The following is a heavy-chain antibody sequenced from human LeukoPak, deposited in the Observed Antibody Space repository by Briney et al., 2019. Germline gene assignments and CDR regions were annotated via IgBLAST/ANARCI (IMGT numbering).Heavy chain of an antibody. Sequence: PSETLSLTCTVSGGSISSSSYYWGWIRQPPGEGLEWIGSIYYSGSTYYNPSLKSRVTISVDTSKNQFSLKLSSVTAADTAVYYCARRRRTYYYDSSGYYWGQGTLVTVSS. CDR1: GGSISSSSYY. CDR2: IYYSGST. J-gene: IGHJ4*02. D-gene: IGHD3-22*01. CDR3: ARRRRTYYYDSSGYY. V-gene: IGHV4-39*01.